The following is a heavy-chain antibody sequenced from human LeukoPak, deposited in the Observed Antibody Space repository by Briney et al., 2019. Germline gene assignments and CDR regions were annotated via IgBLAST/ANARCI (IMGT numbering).Heavy chain of an antibody. V-gene: IGHV3-7*05. CDR2: INLDGSAK. CDR3: ARASGGWQQFLLGDY. Sequence: PGGSLRLSCAASGFTFSGYWMSWVRQAPGKGLEWVANINLDGSAKYYVASVKGRFTISRDNAKKSLYLQMNSLRAGDTAVYYCARASGGWQQFLLGDYWGQGTPVTVSS. J-gene: IGHJ4*02. CDR1: GFTFSGYW. D-gene: IGHD5-24*01.